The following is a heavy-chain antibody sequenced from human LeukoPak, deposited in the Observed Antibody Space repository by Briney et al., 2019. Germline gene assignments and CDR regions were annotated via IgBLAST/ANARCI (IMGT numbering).Heavy chain of an antibody. V-gene: IGHV3-53*01. CDR3: ARDRVNWNDVGGLFDY. CDR1: GFTVSTNY. D-gene: IGHD1-1*01. Sequence: GRSLRLSCAASGFTVSTNYMSWVRQAPGKGLEWVSLIYSGGNTYYADSVKGRFTISRDISKNTLYLQMDSLSAEDTAVYYCARDRVNWNDVGGLFDYWGQGTLVTVSS. J-gene: IGHJ4*02. CDR2: IYSGGNT.